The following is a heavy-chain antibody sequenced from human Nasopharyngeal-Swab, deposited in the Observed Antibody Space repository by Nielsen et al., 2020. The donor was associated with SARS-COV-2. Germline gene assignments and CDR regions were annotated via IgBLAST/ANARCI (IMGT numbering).Heavy chain of an antibody. V-gene: IGHV3-33*05. CDR2: ISYDGSNK. CDR3: TTDSRDYDFWSGYYPPSDY. J-gene: IGHJ4*02. Sequence: VRQAPGKGLEWVAVISYDGSNKYYVDSVKGRFTISRDNAKNSLYLQMNSLRAEDTAVYYCTTDSRDYDFWSGYYPPSDYWGQGTLVTVSS. D-gene: IGHD3-3*01.